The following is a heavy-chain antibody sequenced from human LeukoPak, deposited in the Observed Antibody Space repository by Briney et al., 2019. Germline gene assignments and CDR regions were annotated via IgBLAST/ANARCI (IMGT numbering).Heavy chain of an antibody. CDR2: ISGSGGST. J-gene: IGHJ4*02. CDR1: GFTFSSYA. V-gene: IGHV3-23*01. Sequence: GGSLRLSCAASGFTFSSYAMSWVRQAPGKGLEWVSAISGSGGSTYYADSVKGRFTISGDTTKNTLYLQMNSLRAEDPAVHYCVNYAAKLFASWGQGTLVTVSS. CDR3: VNYAAKLFAS. D-gene: IGHD4-17*01.